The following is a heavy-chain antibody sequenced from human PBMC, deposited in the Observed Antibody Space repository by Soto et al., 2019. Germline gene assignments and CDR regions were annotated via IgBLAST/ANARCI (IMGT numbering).Heavy chain of an antibody. J-gene: IGHJ4*02. CDR3: ARGDLIAAPLNFDY. V-gene: IGHV1-2*04. CDR1: GNTFPGYY. D-gene: IGHD6-6*01. CDR2: INPNSGGT. Sequence: ASVKVSYKASGNTFPGYYMHWVRQAPGQGLEWMGWINPNSGGTNYAQKFQGWVTMTRDTSISTAYMELSRLRSDDTAVYYCARGDLIAAPLNFDYWGQGTLVTVSS.